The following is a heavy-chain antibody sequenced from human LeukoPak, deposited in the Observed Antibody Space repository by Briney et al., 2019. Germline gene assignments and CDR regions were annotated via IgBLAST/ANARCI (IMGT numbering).Heavy chain of an antibody. Sequence: SETLSLTCTVSGDSMRNTNYYWGWIRQPPGKGLELIGGIYYLGGTNYNPSLESRVTMSIDTSNNQFSLKLSSVTAADTAVYYCARLQSRRYYYYYMDVWGTGTTVTIFS. CDR3: ARLQSRRYYYYYMDV. CDR2: IYYLGGT. V-gene: IGHV4-39*01. J-gene: IGHJ6*03. CDR1: GDSMRNTNYY.